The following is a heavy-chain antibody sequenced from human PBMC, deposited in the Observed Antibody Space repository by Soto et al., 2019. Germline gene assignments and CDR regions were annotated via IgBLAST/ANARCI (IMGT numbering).Heavy chain of an antibody. D-gene: IGHD5-18*01. V-gene: IGHV1-2*06. CDR3: ARDGNFAFRGYSFGFDF. Sequence: QVQLVQSAAEVKKPGASVMVSGKASGYRFTNFYIHWVQQVPGQGLEWMGRMNLDTGGTTYAQKLQGRVTMTRDTSINTAYMEVTNLESDDTAIYYCARDGNFAFRGYSFGFDFWGQGTLVTVSS. CDR1: GYRFTNFY. CDR2: MNLDTGGT. J-gene: IGHJ4*02.